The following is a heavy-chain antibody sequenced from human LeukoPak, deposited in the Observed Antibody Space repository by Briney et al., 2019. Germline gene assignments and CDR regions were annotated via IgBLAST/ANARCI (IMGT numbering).Heavy chain of an antibody. J-gene: IGHJ5*02. V-gene: IGHV4-38-2*02. CDR3: ARVTYSVGYCSGGSCYGVRWFDP. CDR1: GYPISSGYY. D-gene: IGHD2-15*01. Sequence: SETLSLTCTVSGYPISSGYYWGWIRQPPGKGLEWIGSIYHSGSTYYNPSLKSRVTISVDTSKNQFSLKLSSVTAADTAVYYCARVTYSVGYCSGGSCYGVRWFDPWGQGTLVTVSS. CDR2: IYHSGST.